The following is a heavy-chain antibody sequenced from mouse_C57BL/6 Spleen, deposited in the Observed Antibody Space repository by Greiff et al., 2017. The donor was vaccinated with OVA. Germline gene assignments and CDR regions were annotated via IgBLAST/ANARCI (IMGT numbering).Heavy chain of an antibody. V-gene: IGHV1-22*01. D-gene: IGHD2-1*01. CDR1: GYTFTDYN. CDR2: INPNNGGT. J-gene: IGHJ2*01. Sequence: EVQLQQSGPELVKPGASVKMSCKASGYTFTDYNMHWVKQSHGKSLEWIGYINPNNGGTSYNQKFKGKATLTVNKSSSTAYMELRSLTSYDAAVYDGGNYWLYYFDYWGQGTTLTVSS. CDR3: GNYWLYYFDY.